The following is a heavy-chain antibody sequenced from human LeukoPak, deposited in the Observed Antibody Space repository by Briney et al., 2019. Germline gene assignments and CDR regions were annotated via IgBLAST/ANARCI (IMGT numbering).Heavy chain of an antibody. J-gene: IGHJ4*02. CDR1: GGSISSSSYY. D-gene: IGHD2-15*01. Sequence: SETLSLTCTVSGGSISSSSYYWGWIRQPPGKGLEWIGSIYYSGSTYYNPSLKSRVTISVDTSKNQFSLKLSSVTAADTALYYCARHENCSGGSCYSPPFDYWGQGTLVTVSS. V-gene: IGHV4-39*01. CDR3: ARHENCSGGSCYSPPFDY. CDR2: IYYSGST.